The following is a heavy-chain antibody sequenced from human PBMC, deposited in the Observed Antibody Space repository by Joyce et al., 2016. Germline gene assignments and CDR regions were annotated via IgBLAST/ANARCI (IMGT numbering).Heavy chain of an antibody. CDR2: IYFTGIT. J-gene: IGHJ4*02. Sequence: QVQLQESGPGLVKPSETLSLTCTVSGGSVSRGNYYWSWIRQPPGKGLEWIGYIYFTGITNYNPSLESRVTISVDTSKNQFSLRLTSVPAADTAVYYCATEEESAVAGPLLEYWGQGTLVTVSS. CDR1: GGSVSRGNYY. V-gene: IGHV4-61*01. CDR3: ATEEESAVAGPLLEY. D-gene: IGHD6-19*01.